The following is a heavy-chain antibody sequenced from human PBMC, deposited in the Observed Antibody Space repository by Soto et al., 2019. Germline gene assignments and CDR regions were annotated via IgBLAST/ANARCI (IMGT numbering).Heavy chain of an antibody. Sequence: VKVSCKASGYTFTSFYMHWVRQAPGQGLEWMGIINPSGGSTSYAQKFQGRVTMTRDTSTSTVYMELSSLRSEDTAVYYCARADEGYYDSSGYGHDAFDIWGQGTMVTVSS. D-gene: IGHD3-22*01. CDR2: INPSGGST. V-gene: IGHV1-46*01. CDR3: ARADEGYYDSSGYGHDAFDI. J-gene: IGHJ3*02. CDR1: GYTFTSFY.